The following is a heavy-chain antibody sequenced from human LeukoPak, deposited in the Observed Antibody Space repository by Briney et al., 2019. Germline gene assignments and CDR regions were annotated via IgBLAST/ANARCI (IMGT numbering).Heavy chain of an antibody. Sequence: ASVKVSGKASGGTFSSYAISWVRQAPGQGLEWMGRINPIFGTANYAQKFQGRVTITTDESTSTAYMELSSLRSEDTAVYYCARDPRRYMVVTRSDYYYMDVWGKGTTVTVSS. CDR1: GGTFSSYA. J-gene: IGHJ6*03. D-gene: IGHD4/OR15-4a*01. CDR2: INPIFGTA. V-gene: IGHV1-69*05. CDR3: ARDPRRYMVVTRSDYYYMDV.